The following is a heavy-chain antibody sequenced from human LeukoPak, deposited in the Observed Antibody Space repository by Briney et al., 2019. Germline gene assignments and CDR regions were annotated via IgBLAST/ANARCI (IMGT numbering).Heavy chain of an antibody. CDR3: ARVGSDSSGDFDY. D-gene: IGHD3-22*01. CDR2: IKQDGSEK. V-gene: IGHV3-7*03. Sequence: GGSLRLSCAASGFTFGSYWMSWVRQAPGKGLEWVANIKQDGSEKYYVDSVKGRFTISRDNAKNSLYLQMNSLRAEDTAVYYCARVGSDSSGDFDYWGQGTLVTVSS. CDR1: GFTFGSYW. J-gene: IGHJ4*02.